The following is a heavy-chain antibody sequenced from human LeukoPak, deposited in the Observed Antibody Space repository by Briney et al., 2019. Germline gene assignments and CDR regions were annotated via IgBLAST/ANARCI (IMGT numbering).Heavy chain of an antibody. Sequence: ASVKVSCKASGYTFTGYYMHWVRQAPGQGLEWMGWINPNSGGTNYAQKFQGRVTMTRDTSISTAYMELSRLRSDDTAVCYCATDYYDSSGYVDWYFDLWGRGTLVTVSS. J-gene: IGHJ2*01. CDR3: ATDYYDSSGYVDWYFDL. D-gene: IGHD3-22*01. CDR2: INPNSGGT. V-gene: IGHV1-2*02. CDR1: GYTFTGYY.